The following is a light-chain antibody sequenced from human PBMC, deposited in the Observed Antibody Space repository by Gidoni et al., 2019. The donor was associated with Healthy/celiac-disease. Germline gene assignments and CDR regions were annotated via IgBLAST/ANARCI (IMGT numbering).Light chain of an antibody. CDR3: QQYGSSPWT. CDR2: GAS. Sequence: SVFTPSPGTLSLSPGERAHPPASASQSVSSSYLAWYQQKPGQAPRLLIYGASSRATGIPDRFSGSGSGTDFTLTISRLEPEDFAVYYCQQYGSSPWTFXQXTKVXIK. CDR1: QSVSSSY. J-gene: IGKJ1*01. V-gene: IGKV3-20*01.